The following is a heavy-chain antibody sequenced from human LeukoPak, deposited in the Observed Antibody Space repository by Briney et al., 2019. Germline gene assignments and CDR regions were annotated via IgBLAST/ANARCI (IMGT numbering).Heavy chain of an antibody. CDR1: GFTFSSYA. Sequence: PGGSLRLSCAASGFTFSSYAMSWVRQAPGKGLEWVSGISGSGGSTYYVDSVKGRFTISRDNSKNTLYLQMNSLRVEDTAVYYCAKSRARREGSSGSIDYWGQGTLVTVYS. V-gene: IGHV3-23*01. J-gene: IGHJ4*02. CDR3: AKSRARREGSSGSIDY. CDR2: ISGSGGST. D-gene: IGHD3-22*01.